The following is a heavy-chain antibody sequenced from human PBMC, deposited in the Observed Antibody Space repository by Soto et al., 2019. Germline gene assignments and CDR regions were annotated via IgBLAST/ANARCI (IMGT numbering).Heavy chain of an antibody. D-gene: IGHD3-3*01. Sequence: QVQLQESGPGLVKPSETLSLTCTVSGGSISSYYWSWIRQPPGKGLEWIGYIYYSGSTNYNPSLKNRVTISVDTSKNQFSLKLSSVTAADTAVYYCARATGETTYYDFWSGYGWFDPWGQGTLVTVSS. CDR1: GGSISSYY. J-gene: IGHJ5*02. CDR3: ARATGETTYYDFWSGYGWFDP. V-gene: IGHV4-59*01. CDR2: IYYSGST.